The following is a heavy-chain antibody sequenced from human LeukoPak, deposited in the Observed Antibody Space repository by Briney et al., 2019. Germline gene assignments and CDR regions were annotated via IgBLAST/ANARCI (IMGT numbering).Heavy chain of an antibody. CDR3: ASSSGGSCCLFDY. D-gene: IGHD2-15*01. Sequence: SETLSLTCTVSGGSISSYYWSWIRQPPGKGLEWIGYIYYSGSTNYNPSLESRVTISVDTSKNQFSLKLNSVTAADTVVYYCASSSGGSCCLFDYWGQGTLVTVSS. CDR2: IYYSGST. V-gene: IGHV4-59*12. J-gene: IGHJ4*02. CDR1: GGSISSYY.